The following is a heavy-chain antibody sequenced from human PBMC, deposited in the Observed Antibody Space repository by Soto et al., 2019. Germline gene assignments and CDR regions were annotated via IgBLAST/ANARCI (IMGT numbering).Heavy chain of an antibody. CDR3: ARIKWGLNYYTGMDV. J-gene: IGHJ6*02. V-gene: IGHV1-2*02. Sequence: QVQLVQSGAEVKKSGASVKVSCKPSGYSFSDYFIQWVRQAPGQGLEWVAWINPKTAATNYAKKFQCRVSLTWDTSSTTAYMELTRLRPDDTAVYYCARIKWGLNYYTGMDVWGQGTTVIVSS. D-gene: IGHD3-10*01. CDR1: GYSFSDYF. CDR2: INPKTAAT.